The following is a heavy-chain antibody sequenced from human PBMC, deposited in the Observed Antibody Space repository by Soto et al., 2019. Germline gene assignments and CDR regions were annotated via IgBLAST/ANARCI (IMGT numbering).Heavy chain of an antibody. D-gene: IGHD3-9*01. J-gene: IGHJ4*02. CDR2: ITSGGRV. V-gene: IGHV3-48*01. Sequence: PGGSLRLSCAASGFTFTDYNMIWVRQAPGKGLEWLSYITSGGRVDSADSVRGRFTFTRDNAKKSLYLQMDSLRAEDTAVYYCTRALTTRDSFSGYWGQGTLVTVSS. CDR1: GFTFTDYN. CDR3: TRALTTRDSFSGY.